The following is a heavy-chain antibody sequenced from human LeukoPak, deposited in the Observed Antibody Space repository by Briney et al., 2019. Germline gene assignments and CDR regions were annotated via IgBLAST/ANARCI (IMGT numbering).Heavy chain of an antibody. J-gene: IGHJ4*02. V-gene: IGHV4-39*07. CDR3: AGGSSSSPFDY. CDR1: GGSISSRDYY. CDR2: IYYGGNT. Sequence: SETLSLTCTVSGGSISSRDYYWGWIRQPPGKGLEWIGSIYYGGNTYYNPSLKSRVTISVDTSKSQFSLELSSVTAADTAVYYCAGGSSSSPFDYWGQGTLVTVSS. D-gene: IGHD6-6*01.